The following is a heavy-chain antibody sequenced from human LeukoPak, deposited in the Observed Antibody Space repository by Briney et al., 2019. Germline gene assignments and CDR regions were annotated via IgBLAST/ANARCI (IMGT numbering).Heavy chain of an antibody. J-gene: IGHJ4*02. Sequence: SETLSLTCTVSGCSISSGDYYWSWIRQPPGKGLEWIGYIYYSGSTYYNPSLKSRVTISVDTSKNQFSLKLSSVTAADTAVYYCARDNNYGDYYYWGQGTLVTVSS. CDR3: ARDNNYGDYYY. V-gene: IGHV4-30-4*01. CDR1: GCSISSGDYY. CDR2: IYYSGST. D-gene: IGHD4-17*01.